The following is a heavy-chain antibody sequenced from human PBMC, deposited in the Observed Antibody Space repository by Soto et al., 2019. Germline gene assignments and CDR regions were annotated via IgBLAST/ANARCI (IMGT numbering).Heavy chain of an antibody. CDR3: ARHRVAAGIWFDP. Sequence: QLQLQESGPGLVKPSETLSLTCTVSGGSISSSSYYWGWIRQPPGKGLEWIGSIYYSGSTYYNPSLKSRVTISVDTSKNQFSLKLSSVTAADTAVYYCARHRVAAGIWFDPWGQGTLVTVSS. V-gene: IGHV4-39*01. J-gene: IGHJ5*02. D-gene: IGHD6-13*01. CDR2: IYYSGST. CDR1: GGSISSSSYY.